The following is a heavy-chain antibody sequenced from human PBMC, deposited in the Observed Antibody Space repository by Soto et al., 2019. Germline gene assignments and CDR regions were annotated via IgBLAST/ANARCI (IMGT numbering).Heavy chain of an antibody. V-gene: IGHV1-69*12. Sequence: QVQLVQSGAEVKKPGSSVKVSCKASGGTFSSYAISWVRQAPGQGLEWMGGIIPIFGTGNYAQKFQGRVTITADESTTTAYMELSSLRSEDTAVYYCARAEDSSGYPLDAFDIWGQGTMVTVSS. CDR3: ARAEDSSGYPLDAFDI. J-gene: IGHJ3*02. CDR1: GGTFSSYA. D-gene: IGHD3-22*01. CDR2: IIPIFGTG.